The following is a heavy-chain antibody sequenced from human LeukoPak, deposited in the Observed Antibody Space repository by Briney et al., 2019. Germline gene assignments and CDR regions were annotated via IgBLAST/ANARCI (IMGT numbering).Heavy chain of an antibody. CDR1: GFTFSSYW. CDR2: IKQDGSEK. V-gene: IGHV3-7*01. Sequence: PGGSLRLSCAASGFTFSSYWMSWVRQAPGKGLEWVANIKQDGSEKYYVDSVKGRFTISRDNAKNSLYLQMNSLRADDTAVYYCAKEAYYYDSSGYFLSHFDYWGQGTLVTVSS. D-gene: IGHD3-22*01. J-gene: IGHJ4*02. CDR3: AKEAYYYDSSGYFLSHFDY.